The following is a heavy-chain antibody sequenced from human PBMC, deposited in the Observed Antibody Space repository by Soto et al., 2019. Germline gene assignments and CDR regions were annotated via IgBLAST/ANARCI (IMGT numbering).Heavy chain of an antibody. J-gene: IGHJ4*02. D-gene: IGHD3-3*01. V-gene: IGHV4-30-4*01. Sequence: SETLSLTCTVSGGSISSGENFWNWIRQSPGKGLEWIGYIHHSGSTYYNPSLKSRLTISVDTSKNQISLKLNSVTAADTAVYYCARDTWTYPYYFDYWGQGTLVTVSS. CDR2: IHHSGST. CDR1: GGSISSGENF. CDR3: ARDTWTYPYYFDY.